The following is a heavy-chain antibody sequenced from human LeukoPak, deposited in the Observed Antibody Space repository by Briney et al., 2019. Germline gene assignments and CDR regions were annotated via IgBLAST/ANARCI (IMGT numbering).Heavy chain of an antibody. Sequence: PGGSLRLSCAASGFTFSSYGMHWVRQAPGKGLEWVAFIRYDGSNKYYADSVKDRFTISRDISKNTLYLQMNSLRAEDTAVYYCARPTYYYDSSGFAAWGQGTLVTVSS. CDR3: ARPTYYYDSSGFAA. V-gene: IGHV3-30*02. J-gene: IGHJ4*02. CDR2: IRYDGSNK. CDR1: GFTFSSYG. D-gene: IGHD3-22*01.